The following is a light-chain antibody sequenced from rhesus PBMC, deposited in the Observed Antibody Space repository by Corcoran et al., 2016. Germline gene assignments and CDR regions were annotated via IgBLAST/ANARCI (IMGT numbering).Light chain of an antibody. CDR3: QQHNTYPPT. CDR2: SAS. V-gene: IGKV1S14*01. J-gene: IGKJ1*01. Sequence: DIQKTQSPSSLSAPVGDTVTITCRASQGISNSLAWYQQNPGKAPNPLIYSASTLESGVPSRFRGSGSGTDFTLTITSLRPEDFAVFYCQQHNTYPPTFGQGPNLEI. CDR1: QGISNS.